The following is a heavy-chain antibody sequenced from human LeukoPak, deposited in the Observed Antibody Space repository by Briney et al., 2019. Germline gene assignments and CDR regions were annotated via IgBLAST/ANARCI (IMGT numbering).Heavy chain of an antibody. CDR3: ARDRYDYVWGSYRFDY. D-gene: IGHD3-16*02. CDR1: GFTFSSYE. CDR2: ISSSGSTI. Sequence: GGSLRLSCAASGFTFSSYEMNWVRQAPGKGLEWVPYISSSGSTIYYADSVKGRFTISRDNAKNSLYLQMNSLRAEDTAVYYCARDRYDYVWGSYRFDYWGQGTLVTVSS. V-gene: IGHV3-48*03. J-gene: IGHJ4*02.